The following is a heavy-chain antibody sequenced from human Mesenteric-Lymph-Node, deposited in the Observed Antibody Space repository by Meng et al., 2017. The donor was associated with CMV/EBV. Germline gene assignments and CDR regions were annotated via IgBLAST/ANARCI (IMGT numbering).Heavy chain of an antibody. Sequence: SETLSLTCAVYGGSFGGYYWTWVRQPPRKGLEWIGEIHLGGSTKYNASLKSRVTMSLDTSKNQFSLKLSSVTAADTAVYYCARVKILILNEGQLLTETRYYYYGMDVWGQGTTVTVSS. D-gene: IGHD2-2*01. J-gene: IGHJ6*02. CDR1: GGSFGGYY. V-gene: IGHV4-34*01. CDR3: ARVKILILNEGQLLTETRYYYYGMDV. CDR2: IHLGGST.